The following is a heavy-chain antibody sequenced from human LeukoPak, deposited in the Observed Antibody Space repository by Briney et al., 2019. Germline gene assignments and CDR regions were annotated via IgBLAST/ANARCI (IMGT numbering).Heavy chain of an antibody. CDR2: INHSGST. Sequence: SETLSLTCAVYGASIGGYYWSWIRQPPGKGLEWIGEINHSGSTNYNPSLKSRVTISVDTSRKQFSLNLSSVTAADTGVYYCARRVVIEALGYWGQGALVTVSS. CDR3: ARRVVIEALGY. CDR1: GASIGGYY. V-gene: IGHV4-34*01. D-gene: IGHD2-21*01. J-gene: IGHJ4*02.